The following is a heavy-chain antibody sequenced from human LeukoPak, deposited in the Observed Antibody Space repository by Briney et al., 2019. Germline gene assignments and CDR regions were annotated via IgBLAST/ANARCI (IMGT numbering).Heavy chain of an antibody. Sequence: PSETLSLTCTVSGGSISSSSYYWGWIRQPPGKGLEWIGSIYYSGSTYYNPSLKSRVTISVDTSKNQFSLKLSSVTAADTAVYYCARVWPRAAAGLHYFDYWGQGTLVTVSS. CDR2: IYYSGST. D-gene: IGHD6-13*01. J-gene: IGHJ4*02. CDR3: ARVWPRAAAGLHYFDY. V-gene: IGHV4-39*07. CDR1: GGSISSSSYY.